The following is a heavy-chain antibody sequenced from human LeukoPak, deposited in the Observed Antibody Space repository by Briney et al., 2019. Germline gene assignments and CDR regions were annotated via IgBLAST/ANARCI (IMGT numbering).Heavy chain of an antibody. J-gene: IGHJ6*02. CDR2: ISSSSSYI. V-gene: IGHV3-21*01. D-gene: IGHD2-15*01. CDR3: ARDGGYCSGGSCYTSYYYYGMDV. Sequence: WVRQSPGKGLEWVSSISSSSSYIYYADSVKGRFTISRDNAKNSLYLQMNSLRAEDTAVYYCARDGGYCSGGSCYTSYYYYGMDVWGQGTTVTVSS.